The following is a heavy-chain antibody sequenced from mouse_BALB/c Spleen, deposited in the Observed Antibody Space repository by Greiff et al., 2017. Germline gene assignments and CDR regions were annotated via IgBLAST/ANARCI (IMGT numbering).Heavy chain of an antibody. D-gene: IGHD1-1*01. V-gene: IGHV1-18*01. CDR3: ARTRYYGSSSFAY. CDR2: INPNNGGT. J-gene: IGHJ3*01. CDR1: GYTFTEYT. Sequence: EVKLQESGPELVKPGASVKISCKTSGYTFTEYTMHWVKQSHGKSLEWIGGINPNNGGTSYNQKFKGKATLTVDKSSSTAYMELRSLTSEDSAVYYCARTRYYGSSSFAYWGQGTLVTVSA.